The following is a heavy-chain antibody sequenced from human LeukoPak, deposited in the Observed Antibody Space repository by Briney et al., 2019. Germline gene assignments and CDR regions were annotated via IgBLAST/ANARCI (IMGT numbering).Heavy chain of an antibody. D-gene: IGHD3-10*01. CDR3: AKDYGPEYASGSSYFDS. V-gene: IGHV3-30*18. Sequence: GRSLRLSCAASGFTFRTYGMHWVRQAPGKGLEWVAVIVHDGRNKYYGDSVKGRFTISRDNSGNMVYLEMNSLRAEDTALYYCAKDYGPEYASGSSYFDSWGPGVPVTVSS. J-gene: IGHJ4*02. CDR1: GFTFRTYG. CDR2: IVHDGRNK.